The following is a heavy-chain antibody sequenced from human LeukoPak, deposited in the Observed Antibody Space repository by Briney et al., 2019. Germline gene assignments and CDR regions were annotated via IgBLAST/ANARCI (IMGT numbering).Heavy chain of an antibody. V-gene: IGHV3-7*01. J-gene: IGHJ1*01. CDR1: GFTFSNYW. CDR3: ATYSSLNRREFQY. D-gene: IGHD3-22*01. CDR2: IKTDGSEK. Sequence: RGSLRLSCEGSGFTFSNYWMGWVRQAPGKGLQWVANIKTDGSEKYYVHSVKGRFTISRDNAKNSLYLQMNSLRAEDTAVYYCATYSSLNRREFQYWGQGTLLTVSS.